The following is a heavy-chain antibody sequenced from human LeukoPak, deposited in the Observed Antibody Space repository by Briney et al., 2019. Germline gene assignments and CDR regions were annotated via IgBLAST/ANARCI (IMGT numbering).Heavy chain of an antibody. D-gene: IGHD3-22*01. J-gene: IGHJ4*02. CDR2: IYHSGRT. CDR1: GYSISSGYY. Sequence: SSETLSLTCTVSGYSISSGYYWGWIRQPPGKGLEWIGSIYHSGRTYYNPSLKSRVTISVDTSKNQFSLKLSSVTAADTAVYYCARHAYYYDSSGYYLPDYWGQGTLVTVSS. V-gene: IGHV4-38-2*02. CDR3: ARHAYYYDSSGYYLPDY.